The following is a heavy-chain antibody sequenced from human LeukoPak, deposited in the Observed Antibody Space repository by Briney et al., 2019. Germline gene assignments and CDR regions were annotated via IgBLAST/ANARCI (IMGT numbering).Heavy chain of an antibody. V-gene: IGHV3-48*03. CDR3: ARALWFGETFPAY. J-gene: IGHJ4*02. Sequence: GGSLRLSCAASGFTFSSYEMNWVRQAPGKGLEWVSYIDSSGSNIHYADSVKGRFTISRDNSKNTLYLQMNSLRAEDTAVYYCARALWFGETFPAYWGQGTLVTVSS. CDR1: GFTFSSYE. D-gene: IGHD3-10*01. CDR2: IDSSGSNI.